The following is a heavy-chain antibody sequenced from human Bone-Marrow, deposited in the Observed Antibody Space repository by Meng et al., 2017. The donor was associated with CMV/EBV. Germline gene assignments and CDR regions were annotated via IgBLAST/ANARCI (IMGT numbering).Heavy chain of an antibody. D-gene: IGHD2-2*01. V-gene: IGHV1-69*10. Sequence: SVKVSCKASGGSFSRYVISWVRQAPGQGPEWMGGIIPILGITNYAQKFQGRLTITADKSTTTGYMEWRSLRSEDTAVYYCAREVLEYCSGTCCYLRWFDPWAQGTLATVPS. CDR1: GGSFSRYV. CDR3: AREVLEYCSGTCCYLRWFDP. CDR2: IIPILGIT. J-gene: IGHJ5*02.